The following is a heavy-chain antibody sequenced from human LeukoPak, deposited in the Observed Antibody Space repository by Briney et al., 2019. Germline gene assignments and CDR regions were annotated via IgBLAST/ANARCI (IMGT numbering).Heavy chain of an antibody. Sequence: ASVKVSCKASGYTFTGYYMHWVRQAPGQGLEWMGWINPNSGGTNYAQKFQGRVTMTRDTSISTAYMELSRLRSDDTAVYYCARDLRGYSGYDYSPLGYFDYWGQGTLVTVSS. CDR3: ARDLRGYSGYDYSPLGYFDY. CDR2: INPNSGGT. J-gene: IGHJ4*02. CDR1: GYTFTGYY. V-gene: IGHV1-2*02. D-gene: IGHD5-12*01.